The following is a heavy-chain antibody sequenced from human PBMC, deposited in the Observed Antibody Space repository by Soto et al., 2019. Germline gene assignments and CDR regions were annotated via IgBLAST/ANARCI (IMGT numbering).Heavy chain of an antibody. V-gene: IGHV4-31*03. CDR3: ARDVARGGNFDY. D-gene: IGHD3-16*01. Sequence: QVQLQESGPGLVKPSQTLSLTCTVSGGSISSGGYYWSWIRQHPGKGLEWIGYIYYSGSTYYNPSLKSRVTISEATSKNQFSLKLSSVTAADTAVYYCARDVARGGNFDYWGQGTLVTVSS. J-gene: IGHJ4*02. CDR2: IYYSGST. CDR1: GGSISSGGYY.